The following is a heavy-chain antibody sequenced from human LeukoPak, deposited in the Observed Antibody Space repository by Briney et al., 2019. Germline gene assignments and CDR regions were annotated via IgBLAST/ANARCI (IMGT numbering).Heavy chain of an antibody. V-gene: IGHV1-8*01. CDR1: GYTFTSSD. CDR2: MNPNSGNT. J-gene: IGHJ3*02. Sequence: ASVKVSCKASGYTFTSSDINWVRQATGQGLEWMGWMNPNSGNTGYAQKFQGRVTMTRDTSISTAYMELSRLRSDDTAVYYCARDWWELPPLCAFDIWGQGTMVTVSS. CDR3: ARDWWELPPLCAFDI. D-gene: IGHD1-26*01.